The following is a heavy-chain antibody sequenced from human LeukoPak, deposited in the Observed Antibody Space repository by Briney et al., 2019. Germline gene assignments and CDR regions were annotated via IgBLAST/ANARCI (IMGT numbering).Heavy chain of an antibody. Sequence: GGSLRLSCAASGFTFSSYGMDWVRQAPGKGLEWVSYISSNGRTIDYANSVKGRFTVSRDNAKNSLFLQMNSLRAEDTAVYYCTRGGAARPDYWGQGTLVTVSS. D-gene: IGHD6-6*01. J-gene: IGHJ4*02. CDR3: TRGGAARPDY. CDR1: GFTFSSYG. V-gene: IGHV3-48*01. CDR2: ISSNGRTI.